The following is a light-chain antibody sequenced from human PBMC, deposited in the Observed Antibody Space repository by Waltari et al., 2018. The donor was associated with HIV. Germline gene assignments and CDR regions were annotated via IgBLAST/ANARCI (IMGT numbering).Light chain of an antibody. CDR1: QSVSTK. Sequence: IVLTQSPATLCVFRGDRDTLSYRASQSVSTKLAWYRQKPGQSPRILIYDASTRATGIPARFSGSGSGTEFTLTISSLQSEDFALYFCQQYSPWPPWTFGQGTQLEIK. V-gene: IGKV3-15*01. CDR3: QQYSPWPPWT. J-gene: IGKJ1*01. CDR2: DAS.